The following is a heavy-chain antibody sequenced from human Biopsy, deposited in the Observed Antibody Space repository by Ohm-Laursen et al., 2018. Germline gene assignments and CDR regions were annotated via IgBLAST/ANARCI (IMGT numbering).Heavy chain of an antibody. J-gene: IGHJ4*02. D-gene: IGHD2-2*01. CDR1: TGTFNSYG. Sequence: SSVKVSCKAPTGTFNSYGIIWVRQAPGQGLEWMGRIIPILRTTAYAHTFLGRVTITADSPTSTVDMELTSLTSDDTAVYFCAREAIGYQLPCDDWGQGTLVTVSS. V-gene: IGHV1-69*11. CDR3: AREAIGYQLPCDD. CDR2: IIPILRTT.